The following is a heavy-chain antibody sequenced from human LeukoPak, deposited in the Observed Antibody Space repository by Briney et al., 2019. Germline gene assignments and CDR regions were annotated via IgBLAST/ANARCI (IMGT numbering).Heavy chain of an antibody. CDR1: GYTFTSYA. V-gene: IGHV1-3*01. CDR3: ATAPLGYDFWSGYFDY. J-gene: IGHJ4*02. CDR2: INAGNGDT. D-gene: IGHD3-3*01. Sequence: ASVKVSCKASGYTFTSYAMHWVRQAPGQRLEWMGWINAGNGDTKYSQKFQGRVTITRDTSASTAYMELSSLRSEDTAVYYCATAPLGYDFWSGYFDYWGQGTLVTVSS.